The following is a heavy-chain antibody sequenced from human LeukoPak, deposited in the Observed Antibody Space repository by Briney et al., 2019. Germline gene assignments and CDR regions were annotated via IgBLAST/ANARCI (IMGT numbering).Heavy chain of an antibody. CDR1: GGSISSYY. CDR3: ASGRLLWLGSY. CDR2: IYYSGST. J-gene: IGHJ4*02. V-gene: IGHV4-59*01. D-gene: IGHD3-10*01. Sequence: SSETLSLTCTVSGGSISSYYWSWIRQPPGKGLEWIGYIYYSGSTNYNPSLKSRVTISVDTSKNQFSLKLSSVTAADTAVYYCASGRLLWLGSYWGQGTLVTVSS.